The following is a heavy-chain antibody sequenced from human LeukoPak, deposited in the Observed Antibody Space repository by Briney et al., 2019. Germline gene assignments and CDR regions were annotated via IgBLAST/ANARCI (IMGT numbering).Heavy chain of an antibody. D-gene: IGHD5-18*01. CDR3: ARGGTPMIIFYHYGMDV. J-gene: IGHJ6*02. V-gene: IGHV3-11*05. Sequence: PGGSLRLSCVASGFTFRDYYMSWIRQAPGKGLEWISYISSNTTNTNYADSVKGRFTISRDNAKNSLFLQMNSLRPEDTAMYYCARGGTPMIIFYHYGMDVWGQGTTVTVSS. CDR2: ISSNTTNT. CDR1: GFTFRDYY.